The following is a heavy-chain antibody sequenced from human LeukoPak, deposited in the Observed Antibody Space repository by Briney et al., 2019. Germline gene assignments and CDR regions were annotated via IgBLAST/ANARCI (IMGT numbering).Heavy chain of an antibody. Sequence: GSLRLSCAASGFTFTTYTISWVRQAPGKGLEWVSSIYGDASKTFYADSVRGRFTISRDNSKNTLYLQMNSLRAEDTAVYYCAKGDCSGGSCPTGFDYWGQGTLVTVSS. CDR2: IYGDASKT. D-gene: IGHD2-15*01. V-gene: IGHV3-23*01. CDR1: GFTFTTYT. CDR3: AKGDCSGGSCPTGFDY. J-gene: IGHJ4*02.